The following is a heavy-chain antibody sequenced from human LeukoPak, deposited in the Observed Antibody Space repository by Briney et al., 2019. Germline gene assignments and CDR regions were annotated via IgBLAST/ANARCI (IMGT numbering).Heavy chain of an antibody. Sequence: PGGSLRLSCAASGFTFSSYEMNWVRPAPGKGLEWVSYISSSGSTIYYADSVKGRFTISRDNAKNSLYLQMNSLRAEDTAVYYCARATAAASGAFDIWGQGTMVTVSS. CDR3: ARATAAASGAFDI. D-gene: IGHD6-13*01. J-gene: IGHJ3*02. V-gene: IGHV3-48*03. CDR1: GFTFSSYE. CDR2: ISSSGSTI.